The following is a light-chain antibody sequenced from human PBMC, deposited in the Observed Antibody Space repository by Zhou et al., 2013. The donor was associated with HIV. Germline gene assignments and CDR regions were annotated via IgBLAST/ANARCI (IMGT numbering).Light chain of an antibody. V-gene: IGKV3-11*01. J-gene: IGKJ2*01. CDR3: QQYYTTPYT. CDR1: QSIGNF. CDR2: DAV. Sequence: EIVLTQSPATLSLSPGERATLSCRASQSIGNFLAWYQHKPGQAPRLLIYDAVNRATGIPARFSGSGSGTDFTLTISSLQPEDFATYFCQQYYTTPYTFGQGTKLEIK.